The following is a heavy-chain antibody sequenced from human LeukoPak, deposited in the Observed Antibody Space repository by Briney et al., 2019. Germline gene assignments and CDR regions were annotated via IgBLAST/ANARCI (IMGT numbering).Heavy chain of an antibody. CDR2: TYADGYT. CDR1: GFIFSNYW. Sequence: GGSLRLSCAASGFIFSNYWMTWVRQAPGKGLEWVSITYADGYTFYADSVKGRFTISRDSSKNTLCLQMNSLRAEDTAMYYCARGLRHCDRTSCFQPFDCWGQGTLVTVSS. D-gene: IGHD2-2*01. CDR3: ARGLRHCDRTSCFQPFDC. J-gene: IGHJ4*02. V-gene: IGHV3-53*01.